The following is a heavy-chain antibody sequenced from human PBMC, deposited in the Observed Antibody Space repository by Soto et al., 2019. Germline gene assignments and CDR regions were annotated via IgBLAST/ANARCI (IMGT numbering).Heavy chain of an antibody. CDR2: INGNGDNT. Sequence: AGGSLRLSCAASGFTFDEYGMSWVRQVPGKGLEWVSIINGNGDNTKYAASVKGRFTISRDNAKNTLYLQMNSLRAEDTAVYYCARKRGSGWLYCFDFSAQGTPVIVSS. D-gene: IGHD6-19*01. CDR1: GFTFDEYG. V-gene: IGHV3-20*04. J-gene: IGHJ4*02. CDR3: ARKRGSGWLYCFDF.